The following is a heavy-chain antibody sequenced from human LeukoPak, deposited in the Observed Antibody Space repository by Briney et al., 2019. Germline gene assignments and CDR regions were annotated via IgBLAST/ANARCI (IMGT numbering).Heavy chain of an antibody. CDR1: GYTFTSYA. Sequence: ASVKVSCKASGYTFTSYAMHWVRQAPGQRLEWMGWINACNGNTKYSQKFQGRVTITRDTSASTAYMELSSLRSEDTAVYYCARAVAVIHFFDYWGQGTLVTVSS. CDR2: INACNGNT. J-gene: IGHJ4*02. V-gene: IGHV1-3*01. CDR3: ARAVAVIHFFDY. D-gene: IGHD2-21*01.